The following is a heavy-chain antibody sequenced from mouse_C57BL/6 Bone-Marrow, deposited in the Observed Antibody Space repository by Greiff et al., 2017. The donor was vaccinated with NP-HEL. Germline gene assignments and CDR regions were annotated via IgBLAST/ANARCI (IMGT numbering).Heavy chain of an antibody. Sequence: EVKLVESGPGLVKPSQSLSLTCSVTGYSITSGYYWNWIRQFPGNKLEWMGYISYDGSNNYNPSLKNRISITRDTSKNQFFLKLNSVTTEDTATYYCARDLGNSDYWGQGTTLTVSS. J-gene: IGHJ2*01. CDR1: GYSITSGYY. CDR3: ARDLGNSDY. CDR2: ISYDGSN. V-gene: IGHV3-6*01. D-gene: IGHD1-1*02.